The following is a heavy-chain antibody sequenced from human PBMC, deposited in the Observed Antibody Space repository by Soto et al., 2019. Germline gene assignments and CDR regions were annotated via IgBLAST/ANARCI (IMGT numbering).Heavy chain of an antibody. CDR3: ARGLRRGNWFDP. CDR2: IYYSGST. J-gene: IGHJ5*02. V-gene: IGHV4-59*01. Sequence: QVQLQESGPGLVKPSETLSLTCTVSGGSISSYYWSWIRQPPGKGLEWIGYIYYSGSTNYNPSLKSRVTISVDTSKNQFSLKLSSVTAADTAVYYCARGLRRGNWFDPWGQGTLVTVSS. CDR1: GGSISSYY. D-gene: IGHD3-16*01.